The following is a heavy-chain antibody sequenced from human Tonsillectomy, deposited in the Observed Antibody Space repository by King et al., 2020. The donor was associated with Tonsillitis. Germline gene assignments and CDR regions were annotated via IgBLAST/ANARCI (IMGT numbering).Heavy chain of an antibody. Sequence: QLQESGPGLVKPSETLSLTCTVSGGSISGYYWSWIRQPPGKGLEWIGYMYYSGSTNYNPSLKSRVTMSVDTSKNQFSLKLSSVTAADTAVYYCARRYYGGLLRDYVDYWGQGTLVTVSS. CDR3: ARRYYGGLLRDYVDY. CDR2: MYYSGST. D-gene: IGHD3-10*01. J-gene: IGHJ4*02. CDR1: GGSISGYY. V-gene: IGHV4-59*08.